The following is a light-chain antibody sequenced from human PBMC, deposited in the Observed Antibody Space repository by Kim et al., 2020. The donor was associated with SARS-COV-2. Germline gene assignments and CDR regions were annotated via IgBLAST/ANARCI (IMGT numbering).Light chain of an antibody. Sequence: QTVVTQEPSFSVSPGGTVTLTCGLSSGSVSNSYYPSWYQQTPGQAPRTLIYNTNTRSSGVPDRFSGSILGNKAALTITGAQADDESDYYCVLYIGGGSYVLFGGGTQLTVL. CDR3: VLYIGGGSYVL. V-gene: IGLV8-61*01. CDR1: SGSVSNSYY. CDR2: NTN. J-gene: IGLJ2*01.